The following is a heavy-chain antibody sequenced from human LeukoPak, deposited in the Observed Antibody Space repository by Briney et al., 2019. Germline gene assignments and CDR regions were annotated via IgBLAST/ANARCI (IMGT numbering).Heavy chain of an antibody. Sequence: GGSLRLSCAASGFHFSSYAMTWVRQSPGKGLEWVSAISGSGSGVSTYYAASVKGRFTISRHNSKNTLYLPMNTLTAEESSVYYCARVSASGMDVWGQGTTVTVSS. V-gene: IGHV3-23*01. CDR2: ISGSGSGVST. J-gene: IGHJ6*02. D-gene: IGHD3-10*01. CDR1: GFHFSSYA. CDR3: ARVSASGMDV.